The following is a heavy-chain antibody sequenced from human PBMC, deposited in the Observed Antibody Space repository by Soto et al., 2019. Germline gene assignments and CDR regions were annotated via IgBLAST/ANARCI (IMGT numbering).Heavy chain of an antibody. D-gene: IGHD2-15*01. J-gene: IGHJ3*02. CDR1: GGTFSSYT. CDR3: ARDKYCSGGSCYGDAFDI. Sequence: ASVKVSCKASGGTFSSYTISWVRQAPGQGLEWMGRIIPILGIANYAQKFQGGVTITADKSTSTAYMELSSLRSEDTAVYYCARDKYCSGGSCYGDAFDIWGQGTMVTVSS. CDR2: IIPILGIA. V-gene: IGHV1-69*04.